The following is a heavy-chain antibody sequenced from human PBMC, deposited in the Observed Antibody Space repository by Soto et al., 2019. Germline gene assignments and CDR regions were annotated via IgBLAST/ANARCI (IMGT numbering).Heavy chain of an antibody. D-gene: IGHD3-22*01. CDR1: GGSIYSGNYY. Sequence: SETLSLTCTVSGGSIYSGNYYWSWIRQPPGKGLEWIGYIYYSGSTYYNPSLKSRVTISVDTSKNQFSLKLSSVTAADTAVYYCARVGEDSSGYSYIDYWGQGTLVTVSS. V-gene: IGHV4-30-4*01. CDR3: ARVGEDSSGYSYIDY. CDR2: IYYSGST. J-gene: IGHJ4*02.